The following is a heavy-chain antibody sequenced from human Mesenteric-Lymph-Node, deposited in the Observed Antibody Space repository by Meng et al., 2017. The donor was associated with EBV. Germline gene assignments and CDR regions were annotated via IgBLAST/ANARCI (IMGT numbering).Heavy chain of an antibody. CDR2: ISYSGNT. CDR3: ARALYSGYDYFD. CDR1: GDSISGGGYY. Sequence: QLHVQESCPGLVTPSQTLSLTCGVSGDSISGGGYYWSWIRQPPGKGLEWIGYISYSGNTYYNTSLKSRLTISLDTSKNQFSLKLKSVTAADTAVYYCARALYSGYDYFDWGQGTLVTVSS. V-gene: IGHV4-30-4*01. J-gene: IGHJ1*01. D-gene: IGHD5-12*01.